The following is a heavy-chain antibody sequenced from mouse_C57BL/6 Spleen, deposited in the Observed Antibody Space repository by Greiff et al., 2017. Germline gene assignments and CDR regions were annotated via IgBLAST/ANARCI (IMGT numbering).Heavy chain of an antibody. D-gene: IGHD2-2*01. CDR2: ISGGGGNT. J-gene: IGHJ1*03. Sequence: EVQGVESGGGLVKPGGSLKLSCAASGFTFSSYTMSWVRQTPEKRLEWVATISGGGGNTNYPDSVKGRFTISRDNAKNTLYLPMSSLWSEDTAWYYCARHCGYNWYFDVGGTGTTVTVSS. CDR3: ARHCGYNWYFDV. V-gene: IGHV5-9*01. CDR1: GFTFSSYT.